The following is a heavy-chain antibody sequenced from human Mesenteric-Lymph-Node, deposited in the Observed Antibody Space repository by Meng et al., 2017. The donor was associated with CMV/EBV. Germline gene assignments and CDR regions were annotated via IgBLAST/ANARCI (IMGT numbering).Heavy chain of an antibody. Sequence: GESLKISCATSGFPFSTFWMNWVRQAPGKGLEWVSSISSSSSYIYYADSVKGRFTVSRDNSKNTLYLQMNSLRREDTGVYYCARAASVAVIYNLGLDVWGLGTTVTVSS. CDR3: ARAASVAVIYNLGLDV. CDR1: GFPFSTFW. J-gene: IGHJ6*02. CDR2: ISSSSSYI. V-gene: IGHV3-21*06. D-gene: IGHD1-1*01.